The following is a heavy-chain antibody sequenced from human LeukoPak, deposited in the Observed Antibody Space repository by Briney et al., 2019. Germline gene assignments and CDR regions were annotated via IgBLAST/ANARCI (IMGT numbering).Heavy chain of an antibody. CDR3: ARDSAYYYDSSGHRGAFDI. D-gene: IGHD3-22*01. Sequence: ASVKVSCKASGYTFTGYYMHWVRQAPGQGLEWMGWINPNSGGTNYAQKFQGRVTMTRDTSISTAYMELSRLRSDDTAVYYCARDSAYYYDSSGHRGAFDIWGQGTMVTVSS. J-gene: IGHJ3*02. V-gene: IGHV1-2*02. CDR2: INPNSGGT. CDR1: GYTFTGYY.